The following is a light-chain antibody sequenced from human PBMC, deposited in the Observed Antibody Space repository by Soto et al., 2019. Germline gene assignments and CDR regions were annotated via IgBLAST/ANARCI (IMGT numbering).Light chain of an antibody. CDR3: QQLNSYPH. V-gene: IGKV1-9*01. Sequence: DIPLTQSPSFLSASVGDRVTITCRTSQDISSFLAWYQQKPGKAPNLLIYGASTLQSGVPSRFSGSGSGTEFTLTISSLQPEDFATYYCQQLNSYPHFGQGTRLEIK. CDR1: QDISSF. CDR2: GAS. J-gene: IGKJ5*01.